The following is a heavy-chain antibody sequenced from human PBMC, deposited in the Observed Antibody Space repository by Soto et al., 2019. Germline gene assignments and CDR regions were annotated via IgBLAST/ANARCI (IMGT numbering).Heavy chain of an antibody. CDR1: GSSISSGDYY. J-gene: IGHJ5*02. CDR3: ARERPRVGNGFDP. V-gene: IGHV4-30-4*01. CDR2: IYYSGST. D-gene: IGHD1-26*01. Sequence: SETLSLTCTVSGSSISSGDYYWSWIRQPPGKGLEWIGYIYYSGSTYYNPSLKSRVTISVDTSKNQFSLKLSSVTAADTAVYYCARERPRVGNGFDPWGQGTLVTVS.